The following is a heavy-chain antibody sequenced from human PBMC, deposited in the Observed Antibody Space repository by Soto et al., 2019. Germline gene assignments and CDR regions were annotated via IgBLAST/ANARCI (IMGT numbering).Heavy chain of an antibody. J-gene: IGHJ5*02. D-gene: IGHD3-10*01. V-gene: IGHV4-39*01. CDR1: GDSIRSDDSF. Sequence: QVRLLESGPEMVKPSGTLSLTCTVSGDSIRSDDSFWGWIRRPPGQGLEWVGTISHKGDTFYNPPLDSRLTMSLDASNNQFSLRLTSVTAADAGVYFCARQVRGPIPHYGWLPPVTSWGQGTQVTVSS. CDR2: ISHKGDT. CDR3: ARQVRGPIPHYGWLPPVTS.